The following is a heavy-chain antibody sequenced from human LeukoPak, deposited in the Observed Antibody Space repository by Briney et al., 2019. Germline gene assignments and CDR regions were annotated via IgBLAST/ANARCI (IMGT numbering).Heavy chain of an antibody. CDR2: ISGSGGST. V-gene: IGHV3-23*01. CDR1: GFTFSSYA. J-gene: IGHJ4*02. D-gene: IGHD6-19*01. Sequence: GGSLRLSCAASGFTFSSYAMSWVRQAPGKGLEWVSAISGSGGSTYYADSVKGRFTISRDNSKNTLYLQMNSLRAEDTAVYYCAKTLGLYSSGWYCFDYWGQGTLVTVSS. CDR3: AKTLGLYSSGWYCFDY.